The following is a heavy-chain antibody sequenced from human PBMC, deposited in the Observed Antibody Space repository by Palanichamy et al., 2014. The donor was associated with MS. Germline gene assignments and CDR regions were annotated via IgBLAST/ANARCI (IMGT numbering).Heavy chain of an antibody. CDR1: DSPFNTYA. CDR3: ANWKEGSATYFDY. J-gene: IGHJ4*02. Sequence: EVQCWSLGRLDTAGGSRRDSPVQPLDSPFNTYAMSWVRQAPGKGLNWVSAISASGGNTYYADSVKGRFTISRDNSKNSVYLQMDSLRAEDTALYYCANWKEGSATYFDYWGQGTVVTVSS. CDR2: ISASGGNT. D-gene: IGHD1-1*01. V-gene: IGHV3-23*01.